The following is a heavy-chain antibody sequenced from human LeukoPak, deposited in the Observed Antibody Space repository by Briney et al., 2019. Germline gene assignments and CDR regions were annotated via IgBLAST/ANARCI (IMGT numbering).Heavy chain of an antibody. D-gene: IGHD2-15*01. Sequence: ASVKVSCKASGYTFTGYYMHWVRQAPGQGLEWMGWINPNSGGTNYAQKFQGRVTMTRDTSITTAYMELRRLRSDDTAVYYCARGYCSGGSCYADAYYHYYMDVWGKGTTVTISS. CDR1: GYTFTGYY. CDR3: ARGYCSGGSCYADAYYHYYMDV. CDR2: INPNSGGT. J-gene: IGHJ6*03. V-gene: IGHV1-2*02.